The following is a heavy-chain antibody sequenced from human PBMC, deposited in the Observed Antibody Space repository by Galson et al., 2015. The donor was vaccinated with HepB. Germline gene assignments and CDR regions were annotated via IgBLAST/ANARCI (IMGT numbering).Heavy chain of an antibody. CDR2: IIPIFGAA. D-gene: IGHD6-19*01. V-gene: IGHV1-69*13. J-gene: IGHJ6*03. Sequence: SVKVSCKASGGTFSSNAISWVRQAPGQGLEWMGGIIPIFGAANYAQKFQGRVTITADESTSTAYLELSSLKSEDTAVYYCASDGSGWPPAYYMDVWATGPRSPSP. CDR3: ASDGSGWPPAYYMDV. CDR1: GGTFSSNA.